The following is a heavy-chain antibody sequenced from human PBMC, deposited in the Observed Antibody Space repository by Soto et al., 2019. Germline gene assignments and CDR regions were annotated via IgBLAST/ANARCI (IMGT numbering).Heavy chain of an antibody. V-gene: IGHV3-30*18. D-gene: IGHD6-25*01. CDR2: ISYDGSKK. CDR1: GFTFSDFA. J-gene: IGHJ4*02. CDR3: AKFWSQGIATADLLY. Sequence: VQLVESGGGVVQPGRSLRLSCAASGFTFSDFAMHWVRQAPGKGLEWVAVISYDGSKKYYVDSVKGRFTISRDNSNNTLYLQMNSLRAEDTALYYCAKFWSQGIATADLLYWGQGTLVTVSS.